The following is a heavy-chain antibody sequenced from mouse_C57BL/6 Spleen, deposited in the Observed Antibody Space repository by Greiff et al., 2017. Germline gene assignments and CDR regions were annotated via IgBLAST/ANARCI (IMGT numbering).Heavy chain of an antibody. CDR1: GFTFSSYA. CDR3: AKEGEGKYYFDY. J-gene: IGHJ2*01. D-gene: IGHD2-1*01. V-gene: IGHV5-4*01. Sequence: EVHLVESGGGLVKPGGSLKLSCAASGFTFSSYAMSWVRQTPEKRLEWVATISDGGSYTYYPDNVKGRFTISRDNAKNNLYLQMSHLKSEDTAMYYCAKEGEGKYYFDYWGQGTTLTVSS. CDR2: ISDGGSYT.